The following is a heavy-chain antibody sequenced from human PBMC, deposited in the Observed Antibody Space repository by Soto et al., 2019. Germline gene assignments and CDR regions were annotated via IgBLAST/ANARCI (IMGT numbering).Heavy chain of an antibody. J-gene: IGHJ4*02. CDR3: ARGPGYYFDY. CDR2: ISSNGGST. CDR1: GFTFSSYA. V-gene: IGHV3-64*01. Sequence: EVQLVESGGGLVQPGGSLRLSCAASGFTFSSYAMHWVRQAPGKGLEYVSAISSNGGSTYYANSVKGRFTISRDNSKNTLYLQMGCLRAEDMAVYYCARGPGYYFDYWGQGTLLTVSS.